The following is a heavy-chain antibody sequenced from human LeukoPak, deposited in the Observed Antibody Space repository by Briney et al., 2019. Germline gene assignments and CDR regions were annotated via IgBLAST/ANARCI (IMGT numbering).Heavy chain of an antibody. D-gene: IGHD6-13*01. CDR1: GFTVSSNY. CDR3: ATYIGSWFYFDS. Sequence: PGGSLRLSCVASGFTVSSNYMTWVRQAPGRGLEWVSVIYPSGTTYYADSVKGRFTISRDNSKNTLYLQMNSLRAEDTAVYYCATYIGSWFYFDSWGQGTLVTVSS. V-gene: IGHV3-53*01. J-gene: IGHJ4*02. CDR2: IYPSGTT.